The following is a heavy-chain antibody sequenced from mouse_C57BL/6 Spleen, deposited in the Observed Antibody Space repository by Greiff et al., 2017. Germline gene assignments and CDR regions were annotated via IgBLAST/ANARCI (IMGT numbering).Heavy chain of an antibody. V-gene: IGHV1-69*01. CDR3: ARRGAMVKGYFDV. CDR2: IAPSDSYT. CDR1: GYTFTSYW. J-gene: IGHJ1*03. D-gene: IGHD2-1*01. Sequence: QVQLKQPGAELVMPGASVKLSCKASGYTFTSYWMHWVKQRPGQGLEWIGEIAPSDSYTNYNQKFKGKSTLTVDKSSSTAYMQLSSLTSEDAAVYYCARRGAMVKGYFDVWGTGTTVTVSS.